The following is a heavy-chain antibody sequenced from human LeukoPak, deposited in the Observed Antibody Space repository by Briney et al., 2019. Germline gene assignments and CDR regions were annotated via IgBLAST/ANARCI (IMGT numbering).Heavy chain of an antibody. J-gene: IGHJ5*02. CDR3: ARHNHHYYGSGSYYNRGFDP. V-gene: IGHV3-30*03. CDR2: ISYDGSNK. Sequence: GGSLRLSCAASGFTFSSYGMHWVRQAPGKGLEWVAVISYDGSNKYYADSVKGRFTISRDNSKNTLYLQMNSLRPEDTAVYYCARHNHHYYGSGSYYNRGFDPWGQGTPVTVSS. CDR1: GFTFSSYG. D-gene: IGHD3-10*01.